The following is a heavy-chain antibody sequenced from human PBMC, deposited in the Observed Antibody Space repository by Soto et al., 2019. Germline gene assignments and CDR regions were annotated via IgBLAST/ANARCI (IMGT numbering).Heavy chain of an antibody. Sequence: PGGSLRLSCAASGFNFSGSAMHWVRQATGKGLEWVSAIGTAGDTYYPDSVRGRFTISRENAKNSLYLQMNSLRAGDTAVYYCARSPGIAAGEGWYFDLWGRGALVTVSS. D-gene: IGHD6-13*01. V-gene: IGHV3-13*01. CDR2: IGTAGDT. J-gene: IGHJ2*01. CDR1: GFNFSGSA. CDR3: ARSPGIAAGEGWYFDL.